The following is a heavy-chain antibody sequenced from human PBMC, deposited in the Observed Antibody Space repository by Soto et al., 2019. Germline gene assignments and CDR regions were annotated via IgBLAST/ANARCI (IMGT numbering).Heavy chain of an antibody. CDR3: AREVGREKYYYGMDV. CDR2: ISAYNGNT. CDR1: GYTFTSYG. V-gene: IGHV1-18*01. Sequence: VASVKVSCKASGYTFTSYGISWVRQAPGQGLEWMGWISAYNGNTNYAQKLQGRVTMTTDTSTSTAYMELRSLRSDDTAVYYCAREVGREKYYYGMDVWGQGTTVTVSS. J-gene: IGHJ6*02. D-gene: IGHD1-26*01.